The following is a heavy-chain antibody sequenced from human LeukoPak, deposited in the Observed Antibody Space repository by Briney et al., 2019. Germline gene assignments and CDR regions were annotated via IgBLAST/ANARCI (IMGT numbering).Heavy chain of an antibody. CDR2: ISSSSSYI. Sequence: PGGSLRLSCAASGFTFSSYSMNWVRQAPGKGLEWVSSISSSSSYIYYADSVKSRFTISRDNAKNSLYLQMNSLRAEDTAVYYCARGDPYYYDSSGYRSWDYWGQGTLVTVSS. V-gene: IGHV3-21*01. D-gene: IGHD3-22*01. J-gene: IGHJ4*02. CDR3: ARGDPYYYDSSGYRSWDY. CDR1: GFTFSSYS.